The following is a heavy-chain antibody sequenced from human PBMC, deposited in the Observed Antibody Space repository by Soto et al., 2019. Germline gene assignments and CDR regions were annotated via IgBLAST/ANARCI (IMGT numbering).Heavy chain of an antibody. CDR2: VYHTGDT. J-gene: IGHJ5*02. V-gene: IGHV4-4*02. D-gene: IGHD2-21*02. CDR3: AREIVTAGGNNYFDP. Sequence: SETLLTCGVSGGTVASSHWWSWVRQSPGGGLEWIGNVYHTGDTNFNPSLQSRVTISVDKSNNQFSLRLNSLTAADTAVYFCAREIVTAGGNNYFDPWGPGTLVTVSS. CDR1: GGTVASSHW.